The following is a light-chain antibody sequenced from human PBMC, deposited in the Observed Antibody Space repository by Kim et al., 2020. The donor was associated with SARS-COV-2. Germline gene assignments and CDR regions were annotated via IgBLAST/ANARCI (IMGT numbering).Light chain of an antibody. CDR2: KVS. J-gene: IGKJ1*01. CDR1: QSLVHSDGNTY. V-gene: IGKV2-30*02. Sequence: DVVMTQSPLSLPVTLGQPASISCRSSQSLVHSDGNTYLTWYQQRPGQSPRRLISKVSNRDSGVPDRFSGSGSGTDFTLEISRVEAEDVAVYYCKQGTHWPWTFGQGTKVDIK. CDR3: KQGTHWPWT.